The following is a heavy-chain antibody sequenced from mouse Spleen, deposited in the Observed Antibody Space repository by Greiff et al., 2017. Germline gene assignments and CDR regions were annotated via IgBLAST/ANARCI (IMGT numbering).Heavy chain of an antibody. CDR3: ARHYGNYEGYFDY. D-gene: IGHD2-1*01. J-gene: IGHJ2*01. V-gene: IGHV5-9-4*01. Sequence: EVMLVESGGGLVKPGGSLKLSCAASGFTFSSYAMSWVRQSPEKRLEWVAEISSGGSYTYYPDTVTGRFTISRDNAKNTLYLEMSSLRSEDTAMYYCARHYGNYEGYFDYWGQGTTLTVSS. CDR1: GFTFSSYA. CDR2: ISSGGSYT.